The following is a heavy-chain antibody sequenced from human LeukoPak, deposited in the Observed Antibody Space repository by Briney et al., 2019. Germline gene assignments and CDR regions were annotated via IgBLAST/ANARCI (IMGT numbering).Heavy chain of an antibody. CDR2: IWFDGSNL. CDR1: GFTFSSYG. CDR3: AREGAGYRGYDYDYFYAMDV. J-gene: IGHJ6*02. V-gene: IGHV3-33*01. Sequence: GSLRLSCAASGFTFSSYGMHWVRQAPGKGLEWVALIWFDGSNLYYTDSVKGRFTISRDNSKNTLNLQMNSLRAEDTALYYCAREGAGYRGYDYDYFYAMDVWGQGTTVTVSS. D-gene: IGHD5-12*01.